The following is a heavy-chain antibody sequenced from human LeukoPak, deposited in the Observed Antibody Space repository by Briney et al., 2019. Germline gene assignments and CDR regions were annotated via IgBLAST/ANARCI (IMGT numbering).Heavy chain of an antibody. CDR3: TTGAGGSDDAFDI. J-gene: IGHJ3*02. V-gene: IGHV3-15*01. Sequence: GGSLLLSCAASGFTFSNAWMSWVRQAPGKGLEWVGRVKSKTDGGTTDYAAPVKGRFTISRDDTKNTLYLQMNSLKTEDTAVYYCTTGAGGSDDAFDIWGQGTMVTVSS. CDR2: VKSKTDGGTT. D-gene: IGHD3-10*01. CDR1: GFTFSNAW.